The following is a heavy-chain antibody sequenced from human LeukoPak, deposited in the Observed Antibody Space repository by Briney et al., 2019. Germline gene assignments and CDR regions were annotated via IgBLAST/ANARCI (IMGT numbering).Heavy chain of an antibody. CDR1: GFTFSSYA. V-gene: IGHV3-23*01. CDR2: ISGSGGST. D-gene: IGHD3-22*01. CDR3: AVKGYYYDSSGFKALDY. Sequence: GGSLRLSCAASGFTFSSYAMSWVRQASGKGLEWVSAISGSGGSTYYADSVKGRSTISRDNSKNTLYLQMNSLRAEDTAVYYCAVKGYYYDSSGFKALDYWGQGTLVTVSS. J-gene: IGHJ4*02.